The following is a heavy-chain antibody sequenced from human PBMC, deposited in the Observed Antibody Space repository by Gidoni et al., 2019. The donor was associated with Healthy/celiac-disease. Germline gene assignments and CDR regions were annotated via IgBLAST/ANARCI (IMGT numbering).Heavy chain of an antibody. CDR3: ARNWGKWFDP. J-gene: IGHJ5*02. Sequence: QLQLQASGSGLVKPSQTLSLTCAVSGGSISSGGYSWSWIRQPPGKGLEWIGYIYHSGSTYYNPSLKSLVTISVDRSKNQFSLKLSSVTAADTAVYYCARNWGKWFDPWGQGTLVTVSS. D-gene: IGHD7-27*01. CDR2: IYHSGST. CDR1: GGSISSGGYS. V-gene: IGHV4-30-2*01.